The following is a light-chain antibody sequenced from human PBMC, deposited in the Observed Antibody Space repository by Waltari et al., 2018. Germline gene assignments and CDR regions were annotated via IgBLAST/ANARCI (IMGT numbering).Light chain of an antibody. Sequence: DIQMTQSPSTLSASVGDRVTITCRASQSISTWLAWYQPKPGKAPKLLIYDASSLESGGPSRFSGSGSGTEFTLTISSLQPDDFATYYCQQYNSYLYTFGQGTKLEIK. J-gene: IGKJ2*01. CDR3: QQYNSYLYT. CDR1: QSISTW. V-gene: IGKV1-5*01. CDR2: DAS.